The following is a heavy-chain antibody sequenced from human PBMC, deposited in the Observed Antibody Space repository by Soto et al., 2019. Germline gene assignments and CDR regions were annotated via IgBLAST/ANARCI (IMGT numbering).Heavy chain of an antibody. CDR3: ARDLQAYYDFWRGWYFDL. J-gene: IGHJ2*01. Sequence: QVQLVQSGAEVKKPGASVKVSCKASGYTFTSYGISWVRQAPGQGLEWMGWISAYNGNTNYAQKLQGRVTMTTDTSTSTAYMELRSLGSDDTAVYYCARDLQAYYDFWRGWYFDLWGRGTLVTVSS. CDR2: ISAYNGNT. CDR1: GYTFTSYG. V-gene: IGHV1-18*01. D-gene: IGHD3-3*01.